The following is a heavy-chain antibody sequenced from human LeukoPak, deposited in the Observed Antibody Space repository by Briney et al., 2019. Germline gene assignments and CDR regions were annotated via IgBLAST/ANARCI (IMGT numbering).Heavy chain of an antibody. V-gene: IGHV1-2*02. CDR1: GYTFTGYY. CDR3: AREMDTAMDQAIY. Sequence: GASVKVSCKASGYTFTGYYMHWVRQAPGQGLEWMGWINPNSGGTNYAQKLQGRVTMTRDTSISTAYMELSRLRSDDSAVYYCAREMDTAMDQAIYWGQGTLVTVSS. D-gene: IGHD5-18*01. J-gene: IGHJ4*02. CDR2: INPNSGGT.